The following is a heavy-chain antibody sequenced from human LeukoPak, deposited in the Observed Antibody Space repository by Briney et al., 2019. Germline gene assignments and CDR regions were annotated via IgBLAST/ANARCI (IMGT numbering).Heavy chain of an antibody. Sequence: GGSLRLSCAASGFTFSSYSMNWVRQAPGEGLEWISYISGDSSAIYYADSVKGRFTISRDNAKNSLYLQMSSLRAEDTAIYYCARDFRYSSDYWGQGTLVTVSS. J-gene: IGHJ4*02. CDR2: ISGDSSAI. CDR1: GFTFSSYS. D-gene: IGHD6-13*01. V-gene: IGHV3-48*01. CDR3: ARDFRYSSDY.